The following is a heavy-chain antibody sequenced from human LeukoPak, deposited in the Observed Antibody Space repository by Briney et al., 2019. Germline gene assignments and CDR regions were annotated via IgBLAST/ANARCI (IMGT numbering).Heavy chain of an antibody. D-gene: IGHD3-10*01. V-gene: IGHV4-30-4*08. Sequence: SQTLSLTCTVSGGSISSGDYYWSWIRQPPGKGLEWIGEINHSGSTNYNPSLKSRVTISVDTSENQFSLKLSSVTAADTAVYYCARGRQAYGSGSYRCDYWGQGTLVTVSS. CDR1: GGSISSGDYY. CDR3: ARGRQAYGSGSYRCDY. J-gene: IGHJ4*02. CDR2: INHSGST.